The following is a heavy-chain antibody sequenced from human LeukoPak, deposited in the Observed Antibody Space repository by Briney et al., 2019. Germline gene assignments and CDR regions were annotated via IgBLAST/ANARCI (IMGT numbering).Heavy chain of an antibody. Sequence: GESLKISCKGSGYSFTSYWIGWVRQMPGKGLEWMGIIYPGDPDTRNSPSFQGPVTISADKSISTAYLQWSSLKASDTAMYYCARGLSSVRGLPFLDYWGQGTLVTVSS. CDR3: ARGLSSVRGLPFLDY. D-gene: IGHD3-10*01. J-gene: IGHJ4*02. V-gene: IGHV5-51*01. CDR1: GYSFTSYW. CDR2: IYPGDPDT.